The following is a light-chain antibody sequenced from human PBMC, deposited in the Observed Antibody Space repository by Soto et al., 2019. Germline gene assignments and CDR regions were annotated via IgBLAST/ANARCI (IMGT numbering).Light chain of an antibody. Sequence: DIQMTQSPSSLSASVGDRVTITCRASQSISSYLSWYQQKPGEAPKLLINVASTLQSGVPSRFSGSGSGTDFTLAFSSLQPEDFATYYCQQSSSTPQTFGGGTRVEIK. CDR3: QQSSSTPQT. CDR1: QSISSY. CDR2: VAS. V-gene: IGKV1-39*01. J-gene: IGKJ4*01.